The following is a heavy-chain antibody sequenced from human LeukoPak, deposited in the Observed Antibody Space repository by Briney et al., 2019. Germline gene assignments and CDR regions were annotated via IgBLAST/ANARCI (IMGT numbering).Heavy chain of an antibody. CDR3: ARDIGYISRSYYTDY. Sequence: GASVKVSCKASGYIFSNYGINWVRQAPGQGLEWMGWISAYNGNTNYAQKVHGRVTMTTDTSTTTAYMELRSLRSDDTAVYYCARDIGYISRSYYTDYWGQGVLVTVSS. CDR1: GYIFSNYG. CDR2: ISAYNGNT. J-gene: IGHJ4*02. D-gene: IGHD3-10*01. V-gene: IGHV1-18*01.